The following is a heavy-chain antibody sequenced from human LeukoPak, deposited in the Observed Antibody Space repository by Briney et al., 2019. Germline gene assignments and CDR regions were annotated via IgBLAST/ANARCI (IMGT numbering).Heavy chain of an antibody. CDR1: GFTFSSYA. V-gene: IGHV3-23*01. Sequence: GGSLRLSCAASGFTFSSYAMSWVRQAPGKGLEWVSAISASGGSTYYADSVKGRFTISRDNAKKSLYLQMNSLRAEDTAVYYCARGKYDSSGYPLLGFDYWGQGTLVTVSS. CDR2: ISASGGST. J-gene: IGHJ4*02. D-gene: IGHD3-22*01. CDR3: ARGKYDSSGYPLLGFDY.